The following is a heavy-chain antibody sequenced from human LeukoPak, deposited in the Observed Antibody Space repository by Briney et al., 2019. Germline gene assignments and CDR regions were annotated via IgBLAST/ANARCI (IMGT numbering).Heavy chain of an antibody. J-gene: IGHJ4*02. CDR3: ARDVYGDYAIDY. CDR1: GFIFNNYG. Sequence: GGSLRLPCAASGFIFNNYGLVWVRQAPGKGLEWVSAISNDGGGTTYADFVKGRFTITRDNAKNSLYLQMNSLRAEDTAVYYCARDVYGDYAIDYWGQGTLVTVSS. D-gene: IGHD4-17*01. V-gene: IGHV3-21*01. CDR2: ISNDGGGT.